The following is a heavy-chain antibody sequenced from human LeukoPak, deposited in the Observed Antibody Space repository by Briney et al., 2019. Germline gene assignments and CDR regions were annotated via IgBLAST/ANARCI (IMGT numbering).Heavy chain of an antibody. J-gene: IGHJ6*02. V-gene: IGHV4-34*01. CDR1: GGSFSGYY. Sequence: SETLSLTCAVYGGSFSGYYWSWIRQPPGKGLEWIGEINHSGSTNYNPSLKSRVTISVDTSKNQFSLKLSSVTAADTAVYYCARMGCSSTSCYLPNYYGMDVWGQGTTVTVSS. CDR2: INHSGST. CDR3: ARMGCSSTSCYLPNYYGMDV. D-gene: IGHD2-2*01.